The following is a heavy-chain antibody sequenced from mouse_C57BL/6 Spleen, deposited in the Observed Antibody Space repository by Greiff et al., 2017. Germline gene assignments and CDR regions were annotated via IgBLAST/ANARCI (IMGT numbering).Heavy chain of an antibody. J-gene: IGHJ1*01. CDR2: IYPGGGST. CDR3: ATTGTYVDFED. V-gene: IGHV1-55*01. D-gene: IGHD4-1*02. Sequence: VQLQQPGAELVKPGASVKLSCTASGYTFTSYWMTWVPQMPGHGLEWIGDIYPGGGSTNYHDKFKSKATLTVDTASSTAYMQLSSLTSADSAVYYCATTGTYVDFEDWGQGPTVT. CDR1: GYTFTSYW.